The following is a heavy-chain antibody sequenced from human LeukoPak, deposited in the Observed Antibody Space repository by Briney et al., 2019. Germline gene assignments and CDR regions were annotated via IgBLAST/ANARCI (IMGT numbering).Heavy chain of an antibody. CDR3: AKDWKQQLARLYYYGMDV. Sequence: GGSLRLSRAASGFTFSSYGMHWVRQAPGKGLEWVAFIRYDGSNKYYADSVKGRFTISRDNSKNTLYLQMNSLRAEDTAVYYCAKDWKQQLARLYYYGMDVWGQGTTVTVSS. J-gene: IGHJ6*02. D-gene: IGHD6-13*01. CDR2: IRYDGSNK. CDR1: GFTFSSYG. V-gene: IGHV3-30*02.